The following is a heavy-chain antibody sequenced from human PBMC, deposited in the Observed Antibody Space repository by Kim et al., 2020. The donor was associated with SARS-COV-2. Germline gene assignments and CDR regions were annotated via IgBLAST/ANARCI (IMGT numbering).Heavy chain of an antibody. CDR2: IYYSGST. D-gene: IGHD3-3*01. V-gene: IGHV4-39*01. CDR3: ARRGFFFDY. CDR1: GGSISSSSYY. J-gene: IGHJ4*02. Sequence: SETLSLTCTVSGGSISSSSYYWGWIRQPPGKGLEWIGSIYYSGSTYYNPSLKSRVTISVDTSKNQFSLKLSSVTAADTAVYYCARRGFFFDYWGQGTLVTVSS.